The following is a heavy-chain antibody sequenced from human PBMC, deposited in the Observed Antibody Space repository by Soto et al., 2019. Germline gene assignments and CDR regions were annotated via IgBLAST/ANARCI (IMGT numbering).Heavy chain of an antibody. V-gene: IGHV4-31*03. CDR3: ARAEGGYGDYLEDY. CDR1: GGSISSGGYY. CDR2: IYYSGST. D-gene: IGHD4-17*01. J-gene: IGHJ4*02. Sequence: QVQLQESGPGLVKPSQTLSLTCTVSGGSISSGGYYWSWIRQHPGKGLEWIGYIYYSGSTYYNPSLKSRVTXXVXTXTNQCSLKLSSVTAADTAVYYCARAEGGYGDYLEDYWGQGTLVTVSS.